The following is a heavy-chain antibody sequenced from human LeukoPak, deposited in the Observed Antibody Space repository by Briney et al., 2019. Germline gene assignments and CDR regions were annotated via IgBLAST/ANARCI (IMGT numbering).Heavy chain of an antibody. CDR3: TRGPGSTWYSDY. Sequence: GGSLRLSCAASGFTVSSNYMNWVRQAPGKGLEWVSIIYSGGDTYYADYVKGRFTISRDNSKNTLYLQMNNLRPEDTDVYYCTRGPGSTWYSDYWGQGTLVTVSS. J-gene: IGHJ4*02. CDR2: IYSGGDT. D-gene: IGHD6-13*01. CDR1: GFTVSSNY. V-gene: IGHV3-66*02.